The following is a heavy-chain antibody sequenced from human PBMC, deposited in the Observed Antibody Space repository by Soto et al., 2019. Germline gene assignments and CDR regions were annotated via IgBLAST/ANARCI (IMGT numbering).Heavy chain of an antibody. CDR1: GFTFSSYA. D-gene: IGHD7-27*01. CDR2: ISGSGGSA. J-gene: IGHJ4*02. CDR3: AKDLTKVWGRGY. V-gene: IGHV3-23*01. Sequence: GGSLRLSCAASGFTFSSYAMSWVRQAPGKGLEWVSAISGSGGSAYYADSVKGRFTISRDNSKNTLYLQMNSLRAEDTAVYYCAKDLTKVWGRGYWGQGTLVTVSS.